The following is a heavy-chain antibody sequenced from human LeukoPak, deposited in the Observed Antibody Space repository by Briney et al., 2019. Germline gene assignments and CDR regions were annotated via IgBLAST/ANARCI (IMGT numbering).Heavy chain of an antibody. D-gene: IGHD1-14*01. CDR2: ISYDGSNK. CDR1: GFTSSSYG. CDR3: AKESPETRELDY. V-gene: IGHV3-30*18. J-gene: IGHJ4*02. Sequence: GRSLRLSCAASGFTSSSYGMHWVRQAPGKGLEWVAVISYDGSNKYYADSVKGRFTISRDNSKNTLYLQMNSLRAEDTAVYYCAKESPETRELDYWGQGTLVTVSS.